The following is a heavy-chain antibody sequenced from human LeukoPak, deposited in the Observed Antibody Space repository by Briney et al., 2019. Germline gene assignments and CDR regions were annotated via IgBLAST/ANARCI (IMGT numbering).Heavy chain of an antibody. CDR2: ISYDGSNK. J-gene: IGHJ4*02. CDR3: AKGGLRVDFDY. V-gene: IGHV3-30-3*01. Sequence: PGGSLRLSCAASGFTFSSYAMHWVRQAPGKGLEWVAVISYDGSNKYYADSVKGRFTISRDNSKNTLYLQMNSLRAEDTAVYYCAKGGLRVDFDYWGQGTLVTVSS. D-gene: IGHD3-3*01. CDR1: GFTFSSYA.